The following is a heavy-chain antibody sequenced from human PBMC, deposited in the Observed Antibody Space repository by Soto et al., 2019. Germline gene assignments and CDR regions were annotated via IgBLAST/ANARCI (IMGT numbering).Heavy chain of an antibody. D-gene: IGHD3-16*02. CDR1: GGSISSYY. CDR2: IYYSGST. Sequence: PSETLSLTCTVSGGSISSYYWTWIRQPPGKGLEWIGCIYYSGSTYYNPSLKSRVTISVDTSKNQFSLKLSSVTAADTAVYYCAYGPFYDYIWGSYRFDYWGQGTLVTVSS. J-gene: IGHJ4*02. V-gene: IGHV4-59*05. CDR3: AYGPFYDYIWGSYRFDY.